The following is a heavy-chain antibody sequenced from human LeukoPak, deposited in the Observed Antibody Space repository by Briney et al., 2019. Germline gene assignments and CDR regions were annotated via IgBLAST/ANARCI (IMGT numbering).Heavy chain of an antibody. CDR1: GFTFSTYN. Sequence: GGSLRLSCAASGFTFSTYNMNWLRQAPGKGLEWVSSITSSGTYIYYVDSVKGRFTISRDNAMNSLYLHMNSLRAEDTAVYYCARDPAGGQYDFWSGFYRFDSWGQGTLVTVSS. J-gene: IGHJ4*02. CDR3: ARDPAGGQYDFWSGFYRFDS. CDR2: ITSSGTYI. D-gene: IGHD3-3*01. V-gene: IGHV3-21*01.